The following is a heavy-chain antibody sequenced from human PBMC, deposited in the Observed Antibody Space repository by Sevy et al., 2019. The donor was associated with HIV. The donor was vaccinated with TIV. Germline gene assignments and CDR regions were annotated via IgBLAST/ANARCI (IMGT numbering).Heavy chain of an antibody. V-gene: IGHV3-21*01. CDR2: ISDSSNYI. CDR1: GFTFSSYS. CDR3: ARRYCSLTSCYMHDAFDI. Sequence: GGSLRLSCAASGFTFSSYSMNWVRQAPGKGLEWVSSISDSSNYIYYADSVKGCFTISRDNAKNSLYLQMNSLRAEDTAVYYCARRYCSLTSCYMHDAFDIWGQGTMVTVSS. J-gene: IGHJ3*02. D-gene: IGHD2-2*02.